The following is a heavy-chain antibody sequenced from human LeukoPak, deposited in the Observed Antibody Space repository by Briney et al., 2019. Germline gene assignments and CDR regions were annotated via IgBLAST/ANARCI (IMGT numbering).Heavy chain of an antibody. CDR3: AKDSRGWYEGDYYFDY. J-gene: IGHJ4*02. D-gene: IGHD6-19*01. CDR1: GFTFDSYA. CDR2: ISGSGDTA. Sequence: GGSLRLSCAASGFTFDSYAMAWVRQAPGKGPEWISGISGSGDTAYYADSVKGRFTISRDNSKNTLYLQMNSLRAEDTAVYYCAKDSRGWYEGDYYFDYWGQGTLVTVSS. V-gene: IGHV3-23*01.